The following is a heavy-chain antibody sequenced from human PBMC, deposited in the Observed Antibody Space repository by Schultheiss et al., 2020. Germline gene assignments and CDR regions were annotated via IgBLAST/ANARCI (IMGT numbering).Heavy chain of an antibody. Sequence: SETLSLTCTVSGGSISSYYWSWIRQPPGKGLEWIGYIYYSGSTNYNPSLKSRLTISVDTSKNQFSLKLSSVTAADTAVYYCARGGGYFPLYYFDYWGQGTLVTVSS. V-gene: IGHV4-59*01. J-gene: IGHJ4*02. CDR1: GGSISSYY. CDR3: ARGGGYFPLYYFDY. CDR2: IYYSGST. D-gene: IGHD3-22*01.